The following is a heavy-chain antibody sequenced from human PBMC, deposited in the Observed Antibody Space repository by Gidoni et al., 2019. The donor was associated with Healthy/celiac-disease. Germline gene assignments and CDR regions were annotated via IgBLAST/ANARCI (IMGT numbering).Heavy chain of an antibody. Sequence: QLQLQESGPGLVKPSETLSLTCTVSGGSISSSSYYWGWIRQPPGKGLEWIGSIYYSGSTYYNPSLKSRVTISVDTSKNQFSLKLSSVTAADTAVYYCARQQDTAMVLNDIDYWGQGTLVTVSS. J-gene: IGHJ4*02. D-gene: IGHD5-18*01. CDR3: ARQQDTAMVLNDIDY. V-gene: IGHV4-39*01. CDR1: GGSISSSSYY. CDR2: IYYSGST.